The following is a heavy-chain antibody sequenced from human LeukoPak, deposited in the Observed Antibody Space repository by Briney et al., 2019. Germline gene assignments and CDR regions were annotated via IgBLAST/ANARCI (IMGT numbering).Heavy chain of an antibody. D-gene: IGHD4-17*01. J-gene: IGHJ3*02. CDR3: TKDMTTAPNDAFDI. CDR1: GFTFDDYA. Sequence: GGSLRLSCAASGFTFDDYAMHWVRQAPGKGLEWVSGISWNSGKTAYADSVKGRFTISRDNAKDSLYLQMNSLRAEDTALYYCTKDMTTAPNDAFDIWGQGTMVTVSS. CDR2: ISWNSGKT. V-gene: IGHV3-9*01.